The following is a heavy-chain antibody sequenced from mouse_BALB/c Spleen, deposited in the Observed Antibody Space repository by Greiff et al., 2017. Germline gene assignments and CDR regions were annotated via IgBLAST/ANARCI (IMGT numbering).Heavy chain of an antibody. CDR2: IDPENGDT. Sequence: VQLKQSGAELVRSGASVKLSCTASGFNIKDYYMHWVKQRPEQGLEWIGWIDPENGDTEYAPKFQGKATMTADTSSNTAYLQLSSLTSEDTAVYYCNAVLRSFAYWGQGTLVTVSA. V-gene: IGHV14-4*02. D-gene: IGHD1-1*01. J-gene: IGHJ3*01. CDR1: GFNIKDYY. CDR3: NAVLRSFAY.